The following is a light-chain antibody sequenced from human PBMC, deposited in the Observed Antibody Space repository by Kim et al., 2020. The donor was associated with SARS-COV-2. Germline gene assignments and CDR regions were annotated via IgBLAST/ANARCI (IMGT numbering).Light chain of an antibody. V-gene: IGLV3-1*01. Sequence: SVDPGQSASITGSGDKLGEKYASWYQQKPGQSPVVVIFRDNRRPSGIPERFSGSNSGNTATLTISGTQAMDEADYYCQAWDRSIYVFGTGTKVTVL. CDR3: QAWDRSIYV. CDR2: RDN. CDR1: KLGEKY. J-gene: IGLJ1*01.